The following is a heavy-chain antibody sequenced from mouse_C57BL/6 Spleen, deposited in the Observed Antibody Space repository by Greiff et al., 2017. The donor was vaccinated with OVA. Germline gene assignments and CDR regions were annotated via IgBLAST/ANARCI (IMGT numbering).Heavy chain of an antibody. V-gene: IGHV5-4*03. D-gene: IGHD1-1*01. J-gene: IGHJ3*01. CDR3: ARSDYCVSSPAWFAY. Sequence: EVKLVESGGGLVKPGGSLKLSCAASGFTFSSYAMSWVRQTPEKRLEWVATISDGGSYNYYPDNVKGRFTISRDNAKNNRYLQMSRLKSEDTAMYYCARSDYCVSSPAWFAYWGKGTLVTVSA. CDR1: GFTFSSYA. CDR2: ISDGGSYN.